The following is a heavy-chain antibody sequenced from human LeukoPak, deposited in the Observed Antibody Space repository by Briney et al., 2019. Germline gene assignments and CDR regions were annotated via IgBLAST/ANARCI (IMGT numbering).Heavy chain of an antibody. J-gene: IGHJ4*02. D-gene: IGHD6-13*01. V-gene: IGHV1-69*13. CDR3: ARDGEEYSSSWYGDY. CDR2: IIPILGTA. CDR1: GGTFSSYA. Sequence: ASVKVSCKASGGTFSSYAISWVRQAPGQGLEWMGGIIPILGTANYAQKFQGRVTITADESTSTAYMELSSLRSEDTAVYYCARDGEEYSSSWYGDYWGQGTLVTVSS.